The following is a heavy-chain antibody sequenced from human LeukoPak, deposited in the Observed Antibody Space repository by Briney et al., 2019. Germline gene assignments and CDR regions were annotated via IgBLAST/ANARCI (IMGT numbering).Heavy chain of an antibody. CDR3: AKDPRDEGAYDSSGYNDY. D-gene: IGHD3-22*01. CDR2: ISGSGGST. J-gene: IGHJ4*02. Sequence: QAGGSLRLSCAASGFTFSSYGMSWVRQAPGKGLEWVSAISGSGGSTYYADSVKGRFTISRDNSKNTLYLQMNSLRAEDTAVYYCAKDPRDEGAYDSSGYNDYWGQGTLVTVSS. V-gene: IGHV3-23*01. CDR1: GFTFSSYG.